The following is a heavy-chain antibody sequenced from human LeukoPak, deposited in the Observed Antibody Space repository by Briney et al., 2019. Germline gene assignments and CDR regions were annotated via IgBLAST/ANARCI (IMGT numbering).Heavy chain of an antibody. Sequence: GSLRLSCVASGFPFSSYWMTWVRQAPGKGLEWVADIKQDGSKKSYVDSVKGRFTISRDNAKNSLYLQMNSLRAEDTAIYYCTRVGYIDEGIDYWGQGTLVTVSS. CDR2: IKQDGSKK. D-gene: IGHD5-24*01. CDR3: TRVGYIDEGIDY. J-gene: IGHJ4*02. CDR1: GFPFSSYW. V-gene: IGHV3-7*04.